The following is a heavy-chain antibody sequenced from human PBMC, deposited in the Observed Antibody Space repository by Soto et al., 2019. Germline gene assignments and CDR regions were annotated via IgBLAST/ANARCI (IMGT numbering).Heavy chain of an antibody. V-gene: IGHV4-31*03. CDR2: IYYSGST. CDR1: GGSISSGGYY. Sequence: SETLSLTCTVSGGSISSGGYYWSWIRQHPGKGLEWIGYIYYSGSTYYNPSLKSRATISVDTSKNQFSLKLSSVTAADTAVYYCARVLGYCSSTSCYHNWSDPWGQGTLVTVSS. J-gene: IGHJ5*02. CDR3: ARVLGYCSSTSCYHNWSDP. D-gene: IGHD2-2*01.